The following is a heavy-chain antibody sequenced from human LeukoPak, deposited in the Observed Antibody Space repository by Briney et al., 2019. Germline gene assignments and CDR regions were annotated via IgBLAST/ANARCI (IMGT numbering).Heavy chain of an antibody. CDR2: ISYDGSNK. Sequence: ARSLRLSCAASGFTFRSYAMHWVRQAPGQGLEWVAIISYDGSNKYYADSVRGRFTISRDNSKNTLYLQMNSLRLEDTAVYYCARGYCSSTFCDLDFDYWGQGTLVTVSS. CDR3: ARGYCSSTFCDLDFDY. D-gene: IGHD2-2*01. J-gene: IGHJ4*02. CDR1: GFTFRSYA. V-gene: IGHV3-30*01.